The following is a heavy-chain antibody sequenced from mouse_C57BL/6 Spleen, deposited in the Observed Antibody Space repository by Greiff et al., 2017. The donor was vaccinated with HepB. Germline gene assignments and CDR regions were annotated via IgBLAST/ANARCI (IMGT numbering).Heavy chain of an antibody. D-gene: IGHD2-4*01. V-gene: IGHV1-22*01. J-gene: IGHJ4*01. CDR2: INPNNGGT. CDR3: AYDYDGAMDY. CDR1: GYTFTDYN. Sequence: EVKLMESGPELVKPGASVKMSCKASGYTFTDYNMHWVKQSHGKSLEWIGYINPNNGGTSYNQKFKGKATLTVNKSSSTAYMELRSLTSEDSAVYYCAYDYDGAMDYWGQGTSVTVSS.